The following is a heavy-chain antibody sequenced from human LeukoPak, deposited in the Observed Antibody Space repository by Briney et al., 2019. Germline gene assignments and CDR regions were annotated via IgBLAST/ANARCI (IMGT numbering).Heavy chain of an antibody. CDR3: TKGSMGAFDI. D-gene: IGHD1-26*01. J-gene: IGHJ3*02. CDR2: IKSDGSST. V-gene: IGHV3-74*01. CDR1: GFTFSSYW. Sequence: GGALRLSCAASGFTFSSYWMYWVRQAPGKGLVWVSRIKSDGSSTNYADSVKGRFTISRDNAKSTLYLQMNSLRVEDTAVYYCTKGSMGAFDIWGQGTMVTVSS.